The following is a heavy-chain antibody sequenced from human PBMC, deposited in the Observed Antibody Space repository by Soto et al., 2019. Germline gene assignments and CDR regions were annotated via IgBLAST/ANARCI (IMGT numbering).Heavy chain of an antibody. CDR1: GYTFTSYG. Sequence: ASVKVSCKASGYTFTSYGIHWVRQAPGQRLEWMGWINAANGDTKYSPKFQGRVTITRDTSASTAYMELSSLRSEDTAVYYCARRTTVVTPGWFDPWGQGTLVTVSS. CDR2: INAANGDT. CDR3: ARRTTVVTPGWFDP. V-gene: IGHV1-3*01. J-gene: IGHJ5*02. D-gene: IGHD4-17*01.